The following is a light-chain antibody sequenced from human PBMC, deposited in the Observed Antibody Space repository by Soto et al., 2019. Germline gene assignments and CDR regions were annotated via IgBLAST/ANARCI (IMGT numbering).Light chain of an antibody. CDR1: SSNIGSNT. V-gene: IGLV1-44*01. Sequence: QSVLTQPPSASGTPGQRVTISCSGSSSNIGSNTVNWYQQLPGTALKLLMYNNNQRPSGVPDRFSGSKSGTSASLAISGLQSEDEADYYCATWDDSLNGYVFGTGTKVTVL. CDR3: ATWDDSLNGYV. CDR2: NNN. J-gene: IGLJ1*01.